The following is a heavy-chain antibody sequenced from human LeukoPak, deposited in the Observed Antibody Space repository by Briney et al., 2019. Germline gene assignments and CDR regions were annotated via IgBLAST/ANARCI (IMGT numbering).Heavy chain of an antibody. Sequence: PGGSLRLSCAASGFTFSSYAMHWVRQAPGKGLEWVAFIRYDGSNKYYADSVKGRFTISRDNSKNTLYLQMNSLRAEDTAVYYCAKDVLVNLAVAVGVSGDWGQGTLVTVSS. J-gene: IGHJ4*02. CDR3: AKDVLVNLAVAVGVSGD. D-gene: IGHD6-19*01. CDR2: IRYDGSNK. CDR1: GFTFSSYA. V-gene: IGHV3-30*02.